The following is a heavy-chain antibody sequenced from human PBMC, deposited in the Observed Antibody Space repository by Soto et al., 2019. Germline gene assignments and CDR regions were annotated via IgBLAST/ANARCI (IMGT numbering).Heavy chain of an antibody. J-gene: IGHJ6*03. V-gene: IGHV3-9*01. CDR3: PNDKSTGEYSYYRYMDV. D-gene: IGHD4-17*01. Sequence: EVVLVESGGGLVQPDRPLRLSCAASGFNFGNYAMHWVRQVPGKGLEWVSAISWNSGQLDYSDSVRGRFTLSRENGKHSLYPEMNSLRPDDTALYFCPNDKSTGEYSYYRYMDVWGRGTTVIVSS. CDR2: ISWNSGQL. CDR1: GFNFGNYA.